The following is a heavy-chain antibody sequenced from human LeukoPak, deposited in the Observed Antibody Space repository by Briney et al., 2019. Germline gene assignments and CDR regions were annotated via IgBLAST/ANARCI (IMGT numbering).Heavy chain of an antibody. CDR1: GDSVSSGYYY. CDR3: ARGPYSYDSSGAFDI. D-gene: IGHD3-22*01. J-gene: IGHJ3*02. V-gene: IGHV4-61*02. CDR2: ISSSGST. Sequence: PSQTLSLTCTVSGDSVSSGYYYWSWSRQPAGKGLEWIGRISSSGSTNYNPSLKSRVTISVDTSKNQFSLKLSSVTAADTAVYFCARGPYSYDSSGAFDIWGQGTMVTVSS.